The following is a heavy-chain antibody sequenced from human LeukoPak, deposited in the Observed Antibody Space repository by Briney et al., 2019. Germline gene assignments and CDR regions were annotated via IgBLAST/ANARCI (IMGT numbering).Heavy chain of an antibody. Sequence: PGRSLRLSCAASGFTFSSYGMHWVRQAPGKGLEWVAVISYDGSNKYYADSVKGRFTISRDNSKNTLYLQMNSLRAEDTAVYYCAKGDSGRSSWSKLSEYFQHWGQGTLVTVSS. D-gene: IGHD6-13*01. CDR3: AKGDSGRSSWSKLSEYFQH. V-gene: IGHV3-30*18. J-gene: IGHJ1*01. CDR2: ISYDGSNK. CDR1: GFTFSSYG.